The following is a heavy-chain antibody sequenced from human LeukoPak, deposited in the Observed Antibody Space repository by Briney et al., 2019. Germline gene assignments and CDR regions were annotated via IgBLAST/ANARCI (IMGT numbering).Heavy chain of an antibody. CDR3: ARDSGNERLGVYFDY. Sequence: GTVSLTCTVSGGSISTYYWNWIRQPAGKGLEWIGRIYTTGTTNYNPSLKGRLTMSVDTSKNQFSLKLSSVTAADTAVYYCARDSGNERLGVYFDYWGQGTLVTVSS. D-gene: IGHD7-27*01. CDR1: GGSISTYY. V-gene: IGHV4-4*07. CDR2: IYTTGTT. J-gene: IGHJ4*02.